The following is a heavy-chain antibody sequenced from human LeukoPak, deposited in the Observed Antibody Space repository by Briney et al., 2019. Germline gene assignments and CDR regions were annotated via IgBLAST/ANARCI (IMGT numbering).Heavy chain of an antibody. CDR1: GFTFSSYE. J-gene: IGHJ2*01. CDR2: ISSSGSTI. V-gene: IGHV3-48*03. CDR3: ARGEANYGWYFDL. D-gene: IGHD4-17*01. Sequence: PGGSLRLSRAASGFTFSSYEMNWVRQAPGKGLEWVSYISSSGSTIYYADSVKGRFTISRDNAKNSLYLQMNSLRAEDTAVYYCARGEANYGWYFDLWGRGTLVTVSS.